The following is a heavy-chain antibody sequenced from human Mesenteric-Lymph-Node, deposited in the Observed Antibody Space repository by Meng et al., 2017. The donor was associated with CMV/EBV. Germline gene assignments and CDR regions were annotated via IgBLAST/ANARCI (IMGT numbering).Heavy chain of an antibody. V-gene: IGHV4-61*01. D-gene: IGHD4-17*01. Sequence: GSVSRGSYYWSLIRQPPGKGLEWIGYIYYSGSTNYNPSLKSRVTISVDTSKNQFSLKLSSVTAADTAVYYCARTFLLTTVTTLWFDPWGQGTLVTVSS. CDR2: IYYSGST. CDR3: ARTFLLTTVTTLWFDP. J-gene: IGHJ5*02. CDR1: GSVSRGSYY.